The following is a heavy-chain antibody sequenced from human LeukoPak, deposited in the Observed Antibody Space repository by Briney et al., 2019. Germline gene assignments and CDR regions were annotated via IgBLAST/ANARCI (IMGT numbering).Heavy chain of an antibody. Sequence: GGSLRHSCAASGVTLSNARMRWVRQAPGGGGEWVGRIKSKTDGWTTDYAATVKGRFTISRDYSKNTLYLQMNSLKTEDTAVYYCTTERYHILTGYYLDYWGQGTLVTVSS. D-gene: IGHD3-9*01. CDR1: GVTLSNAR. J-gene: IGHJ4*02. CDR2: IKSKTDGWTT. CDR3: TTERYHILTGYYLDY. V-gene: IGHV3-15*01.